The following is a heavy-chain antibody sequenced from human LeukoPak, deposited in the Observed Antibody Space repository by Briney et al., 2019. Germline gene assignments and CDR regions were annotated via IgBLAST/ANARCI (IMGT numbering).Heavy chain of an antibody. CDR2: ISGSGGTT. D-gene: IGHD5-18*01. CDR3: AKDRIQLRLRGAFDI. Sequence: GGSLRLSCEASGFTFSSYAMSWVRQAPGKGLEWVSGISGSGGTTYYADSVKGRFTISRDNSKNTLYLQMNSLRAEDTAVHYCAKDRIQLRLRGAFDIWGQGTMVTVSS. V-gene: IGHV3-23*01. J-gene: IGHJ3*02. CDR1: GFTFSSYA.